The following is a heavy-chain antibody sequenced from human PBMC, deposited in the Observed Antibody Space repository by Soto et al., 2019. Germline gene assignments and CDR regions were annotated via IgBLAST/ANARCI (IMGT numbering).Heavy chain of an antibody. V-gene: IGHV4-39*01. Sequence: PSETLSLTCTVSGGSISSSSYYWGWIRQPPGKGLEWIGSIYYSGSAYYNPSLKSRVTISVDTSKNQFSLKLSSVTAADTAVYYCATDYDFKPYDWGQGTLVTVSS. D-gene: IGHD3-3*01. CDR3: ATDYDFKPYD. J-gene: IGHJ4*02. CDR2: IYYSGSA. CDR1: GGSISSSSYY.